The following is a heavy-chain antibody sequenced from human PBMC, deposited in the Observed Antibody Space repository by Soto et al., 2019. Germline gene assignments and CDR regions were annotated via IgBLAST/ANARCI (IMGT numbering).Heavy chain of an antibody. CDR2: ISGSGESI. D-gene: IGHD6-13*01. Sequence: GGSLRLSCAASGFIFSDYAMTWVRQAPGKGLEWVSGISGSGESIYYADSVEGRFTISRDNSKNTLYLQMNNLRGEDTAVYYCARDRHGSDWYTYYFYTLAVWGQGTTVTVSS. CDR1: GFIFSDYA. J-gene: IGHJ6*02. V-gene: IGHV3-23*01. CDR3: ARDRHGSDWYTYYFYTLAV.